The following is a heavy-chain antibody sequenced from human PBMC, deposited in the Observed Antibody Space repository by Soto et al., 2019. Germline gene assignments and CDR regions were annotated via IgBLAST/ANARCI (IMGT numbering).Heavy chain of an antibody. CDR1: GGSISSGGYY. D-gene: IGHD3-22*01. Sequence: SETLSLTCTVSGGSISSGGYYWSWIRQHPGKGLEWIGYIYYSGSTYYNPSLKSRVTISVDTSKNQFSLKLSSVTAADTAVYYCARLARTEYYDSSGYYQYYFDYWGQGTLVTVSS. CDR3: ARLARTEYYDSSGYYQYYFDY. V-gene: IGHV4-31*03. J-gene: IGHJ4*02. CDR2: IYYSGST.